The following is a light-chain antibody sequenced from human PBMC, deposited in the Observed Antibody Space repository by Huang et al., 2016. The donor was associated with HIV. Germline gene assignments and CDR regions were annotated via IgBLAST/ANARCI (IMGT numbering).Light chain of an antibody. CDR1: QSLLHSSGYNY. Sequence: DIVMTQSPLSLSVTPGEPASISCRSSQSLLHSSGYNYLEWYLPKPGQSPQLLIYLGSNRASGVPDRFGGSGSGTDFILKISRVEAEDVGVYYCMQALQTSYTFGQGTKLEIK. J-gene: IGKJ2*01. CDR2: LGS. V-gene: IGKV2-28*01. CDR3: MQALQTSYT.